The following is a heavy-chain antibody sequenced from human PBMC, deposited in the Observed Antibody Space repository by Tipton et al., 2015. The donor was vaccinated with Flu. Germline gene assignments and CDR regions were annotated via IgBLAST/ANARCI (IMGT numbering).Heavy chain of an antibody. D-gene: IGHD1-26*01. CDR2: INHSGST. Sequence: TLSLTCAVYGGSFSGYYWSWIRQPPGKGLEWIGEINHSGSTNYNPSLKGRVIISVDTSKNQFSLKLSSVTAADTAVYYCARGPKSIVGATGGWFDPWGQGTLVTVSS. J-gene: IGHJ5*02. CDR1: GGSFSGYY. V-gene: IGHV4-34*01. CDR3: ARGPKSIVGATGGWFDP.